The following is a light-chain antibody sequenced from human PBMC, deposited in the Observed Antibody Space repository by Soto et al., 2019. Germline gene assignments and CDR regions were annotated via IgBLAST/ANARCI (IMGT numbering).Light chain of an antibody. V-gene: IGKV1-9*01. CDR1: LDIRTY. CDR2: AAS. J-gene: IGKJ4*01. CDR3: QQVDRYPFS. Sequence: DIPLTQSPSFLSASVGDRVTITCRASLDIRTYLAWYQQQPGQTPKLLIYAASTLQSGVPSRFSGGGSGTEFTLTISSLQPEDVAAYYCQQVDRYPFSFGGGTTVQIK.